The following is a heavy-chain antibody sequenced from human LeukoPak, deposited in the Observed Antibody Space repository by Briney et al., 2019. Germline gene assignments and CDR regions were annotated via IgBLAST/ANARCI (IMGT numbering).Heavy chain of an antibody. CDR2: INPNSGGT. D-gene: IGHD1-26*01. CDR3: ARDFQWELPLGFFGY. Sequence: ASVKVSCKASGYTVTGYYMHWVRQAPGQGREWMGWINPNSGGTNYAQKFQGRVTMTRDTSISTAYMELSRLRSDDTAVYYCARDFQWELPLGFFGYWGQGTLVTVSS. CDR1: GYTVTGYY. J-gene: IGHJ4*02. V-gene: IGHV1-2*02.